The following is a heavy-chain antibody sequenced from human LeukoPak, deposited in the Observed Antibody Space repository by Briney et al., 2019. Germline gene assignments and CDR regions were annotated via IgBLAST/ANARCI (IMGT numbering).Heavy chain of an antibody. J-gene: IGHJ4*02. CDR3: AAPGASGFVGNFWSGPLDF. CDR2: INPSAGST. D-gene: IGHD3-3*01. V-gene: IGHV1-46*01. Sequence: ASVKVSCRASGYTFTSHYIHWVRQPPGQGLEWMGLINPSAGSTSYPQKFQGRVTMTRDTSTSTVYMELSSLRSEDTAVYYCAAPGASGFVGNFWSGPLDFWGQGTLVTVSS. CDR1: GYTFTSHY.